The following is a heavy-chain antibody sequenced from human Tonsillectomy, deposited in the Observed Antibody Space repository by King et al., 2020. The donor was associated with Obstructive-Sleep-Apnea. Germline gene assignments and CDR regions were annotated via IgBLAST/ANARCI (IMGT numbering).Heavy chain of an antibody. CDR2: INSEGSSR. Sequence: VQLVESGGGLVQPGGSLRLSCAASGFTFSRYWMHWVRQVPGKGLVWVSRINSEGSSRSYADSVKGRFTVSRDNAKNTLYLQMNSLGAEDTAVYYCARVPKGELVHNWFDSWGQGTLVTVSS. V-gene: IGHV3-74*01. CDR1: GFTFSRYW. J-gene: IGHJ5*01. D-gene: IGHD1-7*01. CDR3: ARVPKGELVHNWFDS.